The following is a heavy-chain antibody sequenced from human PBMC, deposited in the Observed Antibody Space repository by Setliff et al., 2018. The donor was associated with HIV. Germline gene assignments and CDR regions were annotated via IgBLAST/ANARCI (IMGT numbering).Heavy chain of an antibody. CDR3: ARDSQMVRGVLFDY. J-gene: IGHJ4*02. D-gene: IGHD3-10*01. CDR2: INWNGGST. Sequence: GGSLSLSCAASGFTFDDYGMSWVRQAPGEGLEWVSGINWNGGSTGYADSVKGRFTISRDNAKNSLYLQMNSLRAEDAALYYCARDSQMVRGVLFDYWGQGTLVTVS. CDR1: GFTFDDYG. V-gene: IGHV3-20*04.